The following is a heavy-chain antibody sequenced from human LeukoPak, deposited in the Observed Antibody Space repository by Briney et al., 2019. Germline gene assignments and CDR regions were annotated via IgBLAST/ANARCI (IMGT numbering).Heavy chain of an antibody. D-gene: IGHD3-3*01. CDR3: ASGGNDFWSGYLGDGMDV. CDR2: MNPSSGNT. CDR1: GYTFTSYD. Sequence: ASVKVSCKASGYTFTSYDINWVRQATGQGLEWMGWMNPSSGNTGYAQKFQGRVTMTRNTSISTAYMELSSLRSEDTAVYYCASGGNDFWSGYLGDGMDVWGQGTTVTVSS. V-gene: IGHV1-8*01. J-gene: IGHJ6*02.